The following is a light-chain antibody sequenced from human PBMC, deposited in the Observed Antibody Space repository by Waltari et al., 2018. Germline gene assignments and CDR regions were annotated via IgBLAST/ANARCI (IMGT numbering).Light chain of an antibody. Sequence: QSALTQPPSASGSPGPSVPLSCPGTSRDVGRYNYVSRYQQYPARAPKLIIYDVVKRPSGVPDRFSGSKSGNTASLTVSGLQAEDEADYYCSSHAGSDNWGVFGGGTKLTVL. CDR2: DVV. V-gene: IGLV2-8*01. J-gene: IGLJ2*01. CDR1: SRDVGRYNY. CDR3: SSHAGSDNWGV.